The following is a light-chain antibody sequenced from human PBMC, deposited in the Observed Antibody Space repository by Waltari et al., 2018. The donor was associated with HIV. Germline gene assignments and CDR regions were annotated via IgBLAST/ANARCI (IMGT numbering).Light chain of an antibody. CDR3: CSYAGNYTLGV. CDR2: DFN. J-gene: IGLJ3*02. V-gene: IGLV2-11*01. CDR1: SSDVGGYTS. Sequence: QSALTQPRSVSGSPGQSVTISCTGTSSDVGGYTSVSWYQQHPGKAPKLMLYDFNKRPSGVPDRLSGFKSGNTASLTISGLQAEDEDDYYCCSYAGNYTLGVFGGGTKLTVL.